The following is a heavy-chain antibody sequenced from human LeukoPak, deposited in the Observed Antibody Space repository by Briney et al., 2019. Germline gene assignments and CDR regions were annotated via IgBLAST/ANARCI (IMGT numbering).Heavy chain of an antibody. CDR1: GFIVSSKY. J-gene: IGHJ5*02. Sequence: GGSLRLPCADSGFIVSSKYMSWVRQAPGKGLEWVSVIYSGGSTHYADSVKGRFTISRDNSKNMLYLQMNSLRAEDTAVYYCAGGPKQQLLWGRASNGFDPWGQGTLVTVSS. D-gene: IGHD2-2*01. V-gene: IGHV3-66*01. CDR2: IYSGGST. CDR3: AGGPKQQLLWGRASNGFDP.